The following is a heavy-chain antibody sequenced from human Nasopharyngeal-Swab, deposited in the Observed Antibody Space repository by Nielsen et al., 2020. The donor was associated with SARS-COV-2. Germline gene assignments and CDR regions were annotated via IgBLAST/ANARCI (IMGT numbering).Heavy chain of an antibody. V-gene: IGHV4-39*01. CDR2: IYYSGST. CDR1: GGSISSSSYY. J-gene: IGHJ4*02. D-gene: IGHD1-1*01. CDR3: ARAPFFGATRTTPNFDY. Sequence: GSLRLSCTVSGGSISSSSYYWGWIRQPPGKGLEWIGSIYYSGSTYYNPSLKSRVTISVDTSKNQFSLKLSSVTAADTAVYYCARAPFFGATRTTPNFDYWGQGTLVTVSS.